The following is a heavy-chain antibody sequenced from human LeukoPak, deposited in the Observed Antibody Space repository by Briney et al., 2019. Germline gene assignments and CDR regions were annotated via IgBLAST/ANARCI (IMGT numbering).Heavy chain of an antibody. Sequence: GGSLRLSCAASGFTFSSYNMNWVRQAPGKGLEWVSSITSTSSYIYYADSVKGRFTISRDNAKNSLYLQMNSLRADDTAVYYCARDPYSGSYGDYYYYFMDVWGKGTTVTIPS. CDR1: GFTFSSYN. D-gene: IGHD1-26*01. V-gene: IGHV3-21*01. J-gene: IGHJ6*03. CDR2: ITSTSSYI. CDR3: ARDPYSGSYGDYYYYFMDV.